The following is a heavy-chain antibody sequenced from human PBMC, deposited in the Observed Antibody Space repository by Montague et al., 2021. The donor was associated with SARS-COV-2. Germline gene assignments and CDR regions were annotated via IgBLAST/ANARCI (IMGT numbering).Heavy chain of an antibody. J-gene: IGHJ4*02. D-gene: IGHD3-22*01. CDR3: ARGRQHFNMIVVVITGGEYYFDY. Sequence: SETLSLTCAVYGGSFSDYFWTWIRQPPGKGLEWIGEINHRGTSNYNPSLKSRVSISVDTSKNQFSPYLGSVTAADTAVSYCARGRQHFNMIVVVITGGEYYFDYWGQGTLVTVSS. CDR1: GGSFSDYF. CDR2: INHRGTS. V-gene: IGHV4-34*01.